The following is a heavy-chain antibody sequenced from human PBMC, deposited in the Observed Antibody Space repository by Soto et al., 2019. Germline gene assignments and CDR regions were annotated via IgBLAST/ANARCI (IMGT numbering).Heavy chain of an antibody. J-gene: IGHJ6*03. Sequence: EVQLVESGGGVVRPGGSLRLSCAASGFTFDDYGMSWVRQAPGKGLEWVSGINWNGGSTGYADSVKGRFTISRDDAKNSLYLQMNSLRAEDTALYHCASHRTAYYYYYMDVWGKGTTVTVSS. CDR1: GFTFDDYG. CDR3: ASHRTAYYYYYMDV. CDR2: INWNGGST. V-gene: IGHV3-20*01.